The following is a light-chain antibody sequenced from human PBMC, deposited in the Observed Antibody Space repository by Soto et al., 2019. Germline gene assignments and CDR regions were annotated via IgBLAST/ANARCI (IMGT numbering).Light chain of an antibody. CDR3: GSYSSSSTLV. V-gene: IGLV2-14*01. J-gene: IGLJ1*01. CDR1: SSDVGGYNY. Sequence: QSVLTQPASVSGSPGQSITMSCTGTSSDVGGYNYVSWYQQRPGKAPKLMIYDVSYRPSGVSNRFSGSKSGNTASLTISGLQAEDEADYYCGSYSSSSTLVFGTGTKVTVL. CDR2: DVS.